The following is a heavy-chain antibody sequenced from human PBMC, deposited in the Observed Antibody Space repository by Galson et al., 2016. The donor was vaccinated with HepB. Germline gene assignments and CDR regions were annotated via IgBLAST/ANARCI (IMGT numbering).Heavy chain of an antibody. J-gene: IGHJ5*02. Sequence: QSGAEVKKPGESLKISCKASGYTFTSYWIGWVRQMPGKGLEWMGFIYPGDSDSMYSPSFQGQVTISADNSISTAYLQWSSLKASDTAIYYCARRLCSSSSCYSGWLDPGGQGTLVTVSS. CDR2: IYPGDSDS. CDR3: ARRLCSSSSCYSGWLDP. D-gene: IGHD2-2*02. CDR1: GYTFTSYW. V-gene: IGHV5-51*01.